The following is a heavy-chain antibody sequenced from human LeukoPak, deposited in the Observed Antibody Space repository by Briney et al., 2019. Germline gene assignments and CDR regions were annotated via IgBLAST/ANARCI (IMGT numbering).Heavy chain of an antibody. J-gene: IGHJ6*03. CDR3: ARDEDNSGRYYYYMDV. D-gene: IGHD3-22*01. CDR2: IYHSGST. V-gene: IGHV4-61*01. Sequence: SETLSLTCTVSGGSVSSGTYHWNWIRQPPGKGLEWIGYIYHSGSTNYNPSLKSRATISVDTSKNQFSLKPSYVTAADTAVYYCARDEDNSGRYYYYMDVWGKGTTVAVSS. CDR1: GGSVSSGTYH.